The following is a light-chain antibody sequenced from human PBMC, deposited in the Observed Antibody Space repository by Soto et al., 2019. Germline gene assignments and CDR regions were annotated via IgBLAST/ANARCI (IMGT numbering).Light chain of an antibody. CDR3: QQYNNWPWT. Sequence: EIVLTQSPGTLSLSPGERATLSCGASQSVSRSDLAWYQQKPGQAPRLLIYDASIRATGIPDRFSGSGSGTDLTITISSLQSEDFEVYYCQQYNNWPWTFGQGTKVDIK. J-gene: IGKJ1*01. V-gene: IGKV3D-20*02. CDR1: QSVSRSD. CDR2: DAS.